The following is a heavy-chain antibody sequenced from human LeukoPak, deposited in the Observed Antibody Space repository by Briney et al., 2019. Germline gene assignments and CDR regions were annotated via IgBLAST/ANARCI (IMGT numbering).Heavy chain of an antibody. V-gene: IGHV4-59*12. Sequence: SETLSLTCTVSGGSISSYYWSWIRQPPGKGLEWIGYIYYSGSTNYNPSLKSRVTISVDTSKNQFSLKLSSVTAADTAVYYCAAYRLPDSFDYWGQGTLVTVSS. CDR3: AAYRLPDSFDY. J-gene: IGHJ4*02. CDR1: GGSISSYY. D-gene: IGHD4-17*01. CDR2: IYYSGST.